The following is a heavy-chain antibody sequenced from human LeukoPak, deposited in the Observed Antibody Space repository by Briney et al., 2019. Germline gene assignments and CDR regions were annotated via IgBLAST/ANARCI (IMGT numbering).Heavy chain of an antibody. Sequence: ASVKVSCKASGYTFTSYNINWVRQATGQGLEWMGWMNPNSGNTGYAQKFQGRVTMTRNTSISTAYMELSSLRSEDTAVYYCARVLAGRRNWFDPWGQGTLVTVSS. CDR1: GYTFTSYN. CDR2: MNPNSGNT. D-gene: IGHD3-10*01. CDR3: ARVLAGRRNWFDP. J-gene: IGHJ5*02. V-gene: IGHV1-8*01.